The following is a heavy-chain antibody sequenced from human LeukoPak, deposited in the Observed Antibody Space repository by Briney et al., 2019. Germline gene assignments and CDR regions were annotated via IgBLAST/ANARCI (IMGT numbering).Heavy chain of an antibody. CDR3: AKEDSSSYGSGSYYNDDH. D-gene: IGHD3-10*01. Sequence: GGSLRLSCTASGFPFSSFAMSWVRQAPGKGLEWGSAIIVSGVDTYYAESVRGRFTISRDNSRETLYLPTKSLRAEDTAVYYCAKEDSSSYGSGSYYNDDHWGQGTLVSVSS. CDR1: GFPFSSFA. V-gene: IGHV3-23*01. CDR2: IIVSGVDT. J-gene: IGHJ4*02.